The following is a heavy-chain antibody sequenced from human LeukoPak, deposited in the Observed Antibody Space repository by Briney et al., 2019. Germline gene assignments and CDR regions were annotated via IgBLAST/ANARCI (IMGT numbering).Heavy chain of an antibody. Sequence: SETLSLTCTVSGGSISSYYWSWIRQPPGKGLEWIGYIYFRGSTNYNPSLKSRVTISVDTSKNQFSLKLRSVTAADTAVYYCARERTLNFWYFDLWGRGTLVTVSS. V-gene: IGHV4-59*01. D-gene: IGHD1-1*01. CDR2: IYFRGST. J-gene: IGHJ2*01. CDR3: ARERTLNFWYFDL. CDR1: GGSISSYY.